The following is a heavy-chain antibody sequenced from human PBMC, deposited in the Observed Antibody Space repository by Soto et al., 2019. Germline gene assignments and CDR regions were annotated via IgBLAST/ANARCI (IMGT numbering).Heavy chain of an antibody. D-gene: IGHD6-13*01. CDR1: GGSVSSGSYY. CDR2: IYYSGST. Sequence: QVQLQESGPGLVKPSETLSLTCTVSGGSVSSGSYYWSWIRQPPGKGLEWIGYIYYSGSTNYNPSLKSRVTIPVDTSKNQFSLKLSSVTAADTAVYYCARISSSWYWFDPWGQGTLVTVSS. V-gene: IGHV4-61*01. CDR3: ARISSSWYWFDP. J-gene: IGHJ5*02.